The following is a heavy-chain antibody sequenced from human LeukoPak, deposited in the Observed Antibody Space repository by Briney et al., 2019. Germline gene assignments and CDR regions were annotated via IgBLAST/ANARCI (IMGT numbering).Heavy chain of an antibody. Sequence: PGRSRRLSCAAPGSTFSSYWMSWFGKAPGKGLSWVANIMEVGSEKRYVDSVKGRFTMSRGNGTNSLYLQMISLRATDTCVSFCARVGKNGWDFDHWGQGTLVTVPS. CDR2: IMEVGSEK. CDR3: ARVGKNGWDFDH. J-gene: IGHJ4*02. CDR1: GSTFSSYW. V-gene: IGHV3-7*01. D-gene: IGHD1-26*01.